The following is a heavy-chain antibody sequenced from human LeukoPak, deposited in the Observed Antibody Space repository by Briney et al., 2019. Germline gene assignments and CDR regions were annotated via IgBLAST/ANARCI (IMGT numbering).Heavy chain of an antibody. V-gene: IGHV3-74*01. J-gene: IGHJ6*04. CDR1: GFTFSSYS. D-gene: IGHD3-10*01. CDR2: INGSGGST. Sequence: GGSLRLSCAASGFTFSSYSMHWVRQAPGKGLVWVSRINGSGGSTSYADSVKGRFTISRDNAKNTLYLQMNSLRAEDTAVYYCARESEYYGSGSLQRYYYYGMDVWGKGTTVTVSS. CDR3: ARESEYYGSGSLQRYYYYGMDV.